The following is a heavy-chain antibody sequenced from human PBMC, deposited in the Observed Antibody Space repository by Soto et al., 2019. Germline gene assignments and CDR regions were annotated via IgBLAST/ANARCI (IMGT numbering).Heavy chain of an antibody. V-gene: IGHV3-53*01. CDR1: GFTVSNNY. CDR2: LYDNGNT. J-gene: IGHJ4*02. D-gene: IGHD7-27*01. Sequence: EVQLVESGGGLIQPGGSLRLSCAASGFTVSNNYMSWVRQAPGKGLECVSILYDNGNTYYADSVKGRFTISRDNSLNTLYLQMNSLRADDTAVYYCTMLGICDYWGQGTLVTVSS. CDR3: TMLGICDY.